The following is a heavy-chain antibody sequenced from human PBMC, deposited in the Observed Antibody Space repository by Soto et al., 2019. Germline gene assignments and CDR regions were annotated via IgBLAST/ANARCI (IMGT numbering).Heavy chain of an antibody. J-gene: IGHJ3*01. CDR1: GFTFSSFA. Sequence: GGSLRLSCAASGFTFSSFAMSWVRQAPGKGLEWVSMITTSGASRYYADSVRGRFSISRDESTNTLNLQMNSLRAEDTAVYYCAKARPSCGYYYVEACDVWGQGTMVTVSS. CDR2: ITTSGASR. V-gene: IGHV3-23*01. D-gene: IGHD3-22*01. CDR3: AKARPSCGYYYVEACDV.